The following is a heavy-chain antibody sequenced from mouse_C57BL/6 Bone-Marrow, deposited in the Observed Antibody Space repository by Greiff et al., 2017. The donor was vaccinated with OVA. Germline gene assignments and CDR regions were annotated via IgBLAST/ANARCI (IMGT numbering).Heavy chain of an antibody. CDR2: IYPRSGNT. Sequence: VKLVESGAELARPGASVKLSCKASGYTFTSYGISWVKQRTGQGLEWIGEIYPRSGNTYYNEKFKGKATLTADKSSSTAYMELRSLTSEDSAVYFCACITTVVEGYWGQGTTLTVSS. D-gene: IGHD1-1*01. CDR3: ACITTVVEGY. V-gene: IGHV1-81*01. CDR1: GYTFTSYG. J-gene: IGHJ2*01.